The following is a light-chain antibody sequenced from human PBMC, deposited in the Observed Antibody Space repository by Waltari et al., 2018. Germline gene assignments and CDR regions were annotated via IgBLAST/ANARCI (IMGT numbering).Light chain of an antibody. J-gene: IGKJ4*01. Sequence: EIVLTQSPATLSLSPGDRATLSCRASPSVSSYLAWYQQKPGQAPRLLIYDASNRATGIPARFSGSGSGTDFTLTISSLEPEDFAVYYCQQRSNWLFGGGTKVEIK. CDR1: PSVSSY. CDR3: QQRSNWL. V-gene: IGKV3-11*01. CDR2: DAS.